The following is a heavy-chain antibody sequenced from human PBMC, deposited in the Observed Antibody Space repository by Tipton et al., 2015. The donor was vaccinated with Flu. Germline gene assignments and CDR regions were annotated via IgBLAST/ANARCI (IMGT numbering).Heavy chain of an antibody. CDR1: GFTVSSNY. Sequence: SLRLSCAASGFTVSSNYMSWVRQAPGKGLEWVSVIYSGGSTYYADSAKGRFIISRDNSKNTLYLQMNSLRAEDTAAYYCARDRFYYDRGGWGQGTTVTVSS. CDR3: ARDRFYYDRGG. J-gene: IGHJ6*02. CDR2: IYSGGST. D-gene: IGHD3-16*01. V-gene: IGHV3-66*01.